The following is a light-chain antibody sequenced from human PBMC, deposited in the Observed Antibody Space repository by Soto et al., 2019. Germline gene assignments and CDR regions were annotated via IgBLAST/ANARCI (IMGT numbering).Light chain of an antibody. V-gene: IGLV2-14*01. CDR1: DSDIGAYNY. J-gene: IGLJ1*01. Sequence: QSALAQPASVSGSPGQSITISCTGIDSDIGAYNYVSWYQQHPGKAPKLMIYEVSDRPSGVSNRFSGSKSGNTASLTISGLQAEDEADYYCSSYTSISTLVFGSGTKVTVL. CDR2: EVS. CDR3: SSYTSISTLV.